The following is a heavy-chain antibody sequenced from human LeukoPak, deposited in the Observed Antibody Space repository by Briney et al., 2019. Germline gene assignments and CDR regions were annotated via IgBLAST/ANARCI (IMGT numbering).Heavy chain of an antibody. CDR1: GFTVSTNY. V-gene: IGHV3-53*01. D-gene: IGHD5-18*01. J-gene: IGHJ4*02. CDR3: ARGGYSYDFDY. Sequence: GGSLRLSCTASGFTVSTNYTNWVRQAPGKGLEWVSVIYSGGTTYYADSVKGRFTISRDNSKNTLYLQMNSLRAEDTAVYYCARGGYSYDFDYWGQGTLVTVSS. CDR2: IYSGGTT.